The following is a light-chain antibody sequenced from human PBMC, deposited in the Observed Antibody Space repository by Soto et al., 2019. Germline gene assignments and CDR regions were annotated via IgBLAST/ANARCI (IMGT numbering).Light chain of an antibody. CDR1: SSDVGGYNY. CDR2: DVT. V-gene: IGLV2-14*01. J-gene: IGLJ1*01. CDR3: SSYTSTSTYV. Sequence: QSVLTQPASVSGSPGQSITISCTGTSSDVGGYNYVSWYQQRPGKAPKLMIYDVTYRPSGVSNRFSGSKSGTTASLTLSGLQAEDEADYYCSSYTSTSTYVFGTGTKVTVL.